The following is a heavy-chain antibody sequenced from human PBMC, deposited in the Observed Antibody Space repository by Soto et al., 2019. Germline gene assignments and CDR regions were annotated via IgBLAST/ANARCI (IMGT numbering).Heavy chain of an antibody. D-gene: IGHD3-22*01. Sequence: SETLSITCTVSGGSISSGDYYWSWIRQSPGKGLEWIGYIYYSGSTYYNPSLKSRVTISVDTSKNQFSLKLSSVTAADTAVYYCARGFTEYYYDSSGYYPRLWGQGTLVTVSS. V-gene: IGHV4-30-4*01. CDR2: IYYSGST. CDR1: GGSISSGDYY. J-gene: IGHJ4*02. CDR3: ARGFTEYYYDSSGYYPRL.